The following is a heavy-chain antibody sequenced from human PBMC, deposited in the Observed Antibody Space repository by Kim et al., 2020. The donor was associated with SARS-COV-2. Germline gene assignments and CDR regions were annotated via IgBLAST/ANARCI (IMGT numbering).Heavy chain of an antibody. Sequence: GGSLRLSCAASGFTFNTYGMHWVRQAPGKGLEWVSVISYDGSNKYYADSVKGRFTISRDNSKNTLYLQMNSLRIEDTAVYYCAKSFSGCYFGYDYWGQGTLGTVSS. CDR2: ISYDGSNK. J-gene: IGHJ4*02. V-gene: IGHV3-30*18. CDR3: AKSFSGCYFGYDY. CDR1: GFTFNTYG. D-gene: IGHD1-26*01.